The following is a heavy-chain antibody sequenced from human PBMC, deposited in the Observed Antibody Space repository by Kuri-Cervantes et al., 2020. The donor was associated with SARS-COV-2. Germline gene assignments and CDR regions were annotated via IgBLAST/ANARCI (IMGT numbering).Heavy chain of an antibody. CDR3: VRSGAVAGTFDY. J-gene: IGHJ4*02. D-gene: IGHD6-19*01. V-gene: IGHV3-64D*08. Sequence: GGSLRLSCSASGFTFSSYAMHWVRQAPGKGLEYVSAIGSNGGSTYYADSVKGRFTISRDNSKNTLYLQMSSLRAEDTAVYYCVRSGAVAGTFDYWGQGTLVTVSS. CDR1: GFTFSSYA. CDR2: IGSNGGST.